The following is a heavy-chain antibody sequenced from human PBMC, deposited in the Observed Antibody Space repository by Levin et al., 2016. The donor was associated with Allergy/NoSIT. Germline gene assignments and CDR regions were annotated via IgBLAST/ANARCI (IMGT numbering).Heavy chain of an antibody. D-gene: IGHD3-3*01. CDR3: ARDASWSGYYMFGPSDY. J-gene: IGHJ4*02. CDR2: ISYDGSNK. V-gene: IGHV3-30-3*01. Sequence: WIRQPPGKGLEWVAVISYDGSNKYYADSVKGRFTISRDNSKNTLYLQMNSLRAEDTAVYYCARDASWSGYYMFGPSDYWGQGTLVTVSS.